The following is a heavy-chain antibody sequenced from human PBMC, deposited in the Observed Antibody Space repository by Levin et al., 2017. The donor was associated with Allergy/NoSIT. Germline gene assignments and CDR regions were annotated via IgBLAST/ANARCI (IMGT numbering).Heavy chain of an antibody. CDR1: GITFSTSV. CDR2: IGSDGST. V-gene: IGHV3-64*02. J-gene: IGHJ3*02. CDR3: AREGYSSGRAGVFDI. Sequence: GGSLRLSCVVSGITFSTSVMHWVRQAPGKGLESVSAIGSDGSTYYAESVKGRFTISRDNSKDTLYLQMGDLRAEDMAVYYCAREGYSSGRAGVFDIWGQGTMVTVSS. D-gene: IGHD6-25*01.